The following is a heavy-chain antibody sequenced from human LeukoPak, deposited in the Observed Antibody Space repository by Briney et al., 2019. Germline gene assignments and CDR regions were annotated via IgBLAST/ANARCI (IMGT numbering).Heavy chain of an antibody. Sequence: SETLSLTGTGSGGSISRYYWSWIRQPPGKGLEWIGYIYYSGSTNYNPFLKSRVTISVATSKNQFSLKLSSVTAADTAVYYCAREKSGSYYENFDYWGQGTLVTVSS. J-gene: IGHJ4*02. D-gene: IGHD3-10*01. CDR2: IYYSGST. CDR1: GGSISRYY. V-gene: IGHV4-59*01. CDR3: AREKSGSYYENFDY.